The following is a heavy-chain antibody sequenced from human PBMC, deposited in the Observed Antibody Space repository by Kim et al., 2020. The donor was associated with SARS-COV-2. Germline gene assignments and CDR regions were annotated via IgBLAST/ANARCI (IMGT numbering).Heavy chain of an antibody. CDR1: GFTFSSYA. V-gene: IGHV3-23*01. CDR3: AKDHGGRDIVVVPAAQGDDY. J-gene: IGHJ4*02. D-gene: IGHD2-2*01. CDR2: ISGSGGST. Sequence: GGSLRLSCAASGFTFSSYAMSWVRQAPGKGLEWVSAISGSGGSTYYADSVKGRFTISRDNSKNTLYLQMNSLRAEDTAVYYCAKDHGGRDIVVVPAAQGDDYWGQGTLVTVSS.